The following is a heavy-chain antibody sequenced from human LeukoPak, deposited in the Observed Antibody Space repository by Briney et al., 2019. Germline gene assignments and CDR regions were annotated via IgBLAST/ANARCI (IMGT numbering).Heavy chain of an antibody. Sequence: GGSLRLSCAASGFTFSSYAMHWVRQAPGKGLEWVAVISYDGSNKYYADSVKGRFTISRDNSKNTLYLQMNSLRAEDTAVYYCARDSVVFGPMGDILTGYFYYYGMDVWGQGTTVTVSS. J-gene: IGHJ6*02. CDR3: ARDSVVFGPMGDILTGYFYYYGMDV. CDR1: GFTFSSYA. D-gene: IGHD3-9*01. V-gene: IGHV3-30-3*01. CDR2: ISYDGSNK.